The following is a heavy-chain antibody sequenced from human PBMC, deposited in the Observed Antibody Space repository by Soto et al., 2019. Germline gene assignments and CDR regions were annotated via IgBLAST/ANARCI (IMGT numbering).Heavy chain of an antibody. J-gene: IGHJ4*02. V-gene: IGHV3-30*03. Sequence: PGGSLRLSCAASGFTFSSLGMHWVRQAPGKGLEWVAIISNDGSSKYYADSVKGRFTISRDNSKNTLDLQLNSLRTEDTAVYYCARKGPEDWPLDYWGQGTLVTVSS. CDR2: ISNDGSSK. CDR3: ARKGPEDWPLDY. CDR1: GFTFSSLG. D-gene: IGHD3-9*01.